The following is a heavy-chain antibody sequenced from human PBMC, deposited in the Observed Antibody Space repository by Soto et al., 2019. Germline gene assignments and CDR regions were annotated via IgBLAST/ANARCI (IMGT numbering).Heavy chain of an antibody. Sequence: QVQLLQSGGGVVQPGRSLRLSCVASGFRFSDDAMHWVRQAPGKGLEWVALISYDGGNKYYADSVKGRFTISRDNSKNTVYLELSSLRAEDTAVYFCARELMLVTSAFHVWGQGTLVTVSS. CDR1: GFRFSDDA. J-gene: IGHJ3*01. V-gene: IGHV3-30-3*01. D-gene: IGHD2-8*01. CDR3: ARELMLVTSAFHV. CDR2: ISYDGGNK.